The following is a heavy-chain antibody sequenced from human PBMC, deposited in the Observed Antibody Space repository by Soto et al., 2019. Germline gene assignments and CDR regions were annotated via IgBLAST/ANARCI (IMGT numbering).Heavy chain of an antibody. V-gene: IGHV1-18*01. CDR2: VSGDNGHT. CDR1: GYTFTTHG. D-gene: IGHD2-15*01. Sequence: QVQLVQSGAEVKKPGASVKVSCKASGYTFTTHGISWVRQAPGQGLEWMGWVSGDNGHTNYAQSLQGRVTMTTDTSTTTGNMELRILRSDDTGGYYCARVLGYCRSGTCYREWFDPWGEGTLVTVSS. J-gene: IGHJ5*02. CDR3: ARVLGYCRSGTCYREWFDP.